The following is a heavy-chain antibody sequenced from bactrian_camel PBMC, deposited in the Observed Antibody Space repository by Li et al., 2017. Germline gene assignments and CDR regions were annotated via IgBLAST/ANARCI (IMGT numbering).Heavy chain of an antibody. CDR3: AADPGAKCPGDADSAYSRALHAFGY. V-gene: IGHV3S63*01. J-gene: IGHJ6*01. D-gene: IGHD4*01. CDR2: LDTSGGSA. CDR1: KHIYNSHC. Sequence: HVQLVESGGGSVQAGGSLRLSCVAPKHIYNSHCLGWFRQAPGKEREGVACLDTSGGSAWYADSVEGRFTISQDNAKNTLYLQMNNLKLEDSAMYYCAADPGAKCPGDADSAYSRALHAFGYWGQGTQVTVS.